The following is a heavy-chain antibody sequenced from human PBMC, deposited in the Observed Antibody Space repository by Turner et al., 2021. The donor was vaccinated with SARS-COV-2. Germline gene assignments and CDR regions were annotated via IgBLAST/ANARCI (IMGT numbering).Heavy chain of an antibody. Sequence: EVHLVESGGGLVQPGGSLRLYCAASGLTFSNYDMNWVRQAPGKGLEWVSYISPTGTTIYYADSVKGRFTISRDNAKNSLYLQMDSLRADDTALYYCVTKKFGTTYFQSWGQGTLVTVSS. D-gene: IGHD1-1*01. V-gene: IGHV3-48*03. CDR1: GLTFSNYD. CDR3: VTKKFGTTYFQS. J-gene: IGHJ4*02. CDR2: ISPTGTTI.